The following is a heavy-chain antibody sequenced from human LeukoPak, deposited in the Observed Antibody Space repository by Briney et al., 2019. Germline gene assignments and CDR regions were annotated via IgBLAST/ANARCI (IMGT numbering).Heavy chain of an antibody. J-gene: IGHJ5*02. CDR2: ISADAVDT. CDR3: AKDVWWSVS. V-gene: IGHV3-23*01. Sequence: GGSLRLSCVASGSTFSNHAMTWVRQAPGKGLEWVSAISADAVDTFYAPSVKGRFTISRDYSKNTMYLQINSLRAEDTAIYYCAKDVWWSVSWGQGTLVTVSS. D-gene: IGHD2-8*02. CDR1: GSTFSNHA.